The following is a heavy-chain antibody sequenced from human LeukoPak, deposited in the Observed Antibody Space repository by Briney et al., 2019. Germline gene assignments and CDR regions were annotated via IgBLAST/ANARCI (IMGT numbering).Heavy chain of an antibody. J-gene: IGHJ4*02. CDR3: ARWKIGRIAAAGTLDYFDH. Sequence: GGSLRLSCAASGFTVSSNYMGWVRQAPGKGLEWVSILSNIGNTYYADSVKGRFTISRDNSKNTLYLQMNSLRSEDTAVYYCARWKIGRIAAAGTLDYFDHWGQGTLVTLSS. CDR2: LSNIGNT. CDR1: GFTVSSNY. V-gene: IGHV3-53*05. D-gene: IGHD6-13*01.